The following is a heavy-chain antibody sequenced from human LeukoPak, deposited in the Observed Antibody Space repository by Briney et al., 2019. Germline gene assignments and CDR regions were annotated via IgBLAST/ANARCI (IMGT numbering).Heavy chain of an antibody. Sequence: PSETLSLTCTVSGGSISSYYWSWIRQPPGKGLEWIGYICYSGSTNYNPSLKSRVTISVDTSKNQSSLKLSSVTAADTAVYYCAAAADFGYFDYWGQGTLVTVSS. J-gene: IGHJ4*02. CDR3: AAAADFGYFDY. CDR2: ICYSGST. D-gene: IGHD6-13*01. V-gene: IGHV4-59*01. CDR1: GGSISSYY.